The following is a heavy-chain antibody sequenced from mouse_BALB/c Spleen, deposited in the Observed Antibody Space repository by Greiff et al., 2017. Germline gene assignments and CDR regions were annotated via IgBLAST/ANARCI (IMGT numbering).Heavy chain of an antibody. Sequence: EVQGVESGGGLVQPGGSMKLSCVASGFTFSNYWMNWVRQSPEKGLEWVAEIRLKSNNYATHYAESVKGRFTISRDDSKSSVYLQMNNLRAEDTGIYYCTRPGGNYGYYAMDYWGQGTSVTVSS. D-gene: IGHD2-1*01. CDR2: IRLKSNNYAT. V-gene: IGHV6-6*02. CDR3: TRPGGNYGYYAMDY. J-gene: IGHJ4*01. CDR1: GFTFSNYW.